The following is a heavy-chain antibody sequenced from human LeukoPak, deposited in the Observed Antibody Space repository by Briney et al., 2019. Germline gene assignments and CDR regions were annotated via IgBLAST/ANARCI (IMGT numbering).Heavy chain of an antibody. V-gene: IGHV4-59*12. Sequence: PSETLSLTCTVSGGSISSYYWSWIRQPPGKGLERIGYIYYSGSTNYNPSLKSRVTISVDTSKNQFSLKLSSVTAADTAVYYCARETLGGDFDYWGQGTLVTVSS. J-gene: IGHJ4*02. CDR2: IYYSGST. CDR3: ARETLGGDFDY. D-gene: IGHD2-21*01. CDR1: GGSISSYY.